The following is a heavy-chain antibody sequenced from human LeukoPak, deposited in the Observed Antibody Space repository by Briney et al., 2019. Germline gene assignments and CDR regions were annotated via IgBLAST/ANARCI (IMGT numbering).Heavy chain of an antibody. CDR3: ARVRGYGGNSAVDY. CDR2: IYYSGST. CDR1: GGSISSSSYY. D-gene: IGHD4-23*01. J-gene: IGHJ4*02. V-gene: IGHV4-39*07. Sequence: TSETLSLTCTVSGGSISSSSYYWGWIRQPPGKGLEWIGSIYYSGSTYYNPSLKSRVTISVDTSKNQFSLKLSSVTAADTAVYYCARVRGYGGNSAVDYWGQGTLVTVSS.